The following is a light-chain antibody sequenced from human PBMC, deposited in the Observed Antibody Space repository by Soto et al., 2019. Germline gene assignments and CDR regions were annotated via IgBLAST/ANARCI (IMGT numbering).Light chain of an antibody. Sequence: HSALTQPPSASGSPGQSATISCTGTSSDVGDYNFVSWYQQHPGKAPKLIIYEVTKRPSGVPDRFSGSKSGNTASLTVSGLQTDDEADYYCSSFAGSNTLVFGGGTKLTVL. J-gene: IGLJ3*02. CDR1: SSDVGDYNF. CDR3: SSFAGSNTLV. CDR2: EVT. V-gene: IGLV2-8*01.